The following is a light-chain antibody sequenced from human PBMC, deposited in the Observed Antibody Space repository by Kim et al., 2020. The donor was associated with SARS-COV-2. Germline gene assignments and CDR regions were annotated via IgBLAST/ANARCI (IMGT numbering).Light chain of an antibody. CDR1: SSDVGRYNY. Sequence: QSALTQPPSASGSPGQSVTISCTGTSSDVGRYNYVSWYQHHPGKAPKLMISEVTKRPSGVPDRFSGSKSGNTASLTVSGLQAEDEADYYCSSYAGNNIYVFGAGTKVTVL. CDR2: EVT. V-gene: IGLV2-8*01. CDR3: SSYAGNNIYV. J-gene: IGLJ1*01.